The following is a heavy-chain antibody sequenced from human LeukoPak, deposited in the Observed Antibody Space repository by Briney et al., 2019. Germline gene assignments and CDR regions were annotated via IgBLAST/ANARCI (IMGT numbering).Heavy chain of an antibody. CDR1: GGSFSGYY. CDR3: ARGSARNSWFY. Sequence: PSETLSLTCAVYGGSFSGYYWSWIRRPPGKGLEWIGEINHSGSTNYNPSLKSRVTISVDTSKNQFSLKLSSVTAADTVVYYCARGSARNSWFYWGQGTLVTVSS. V-gene: IGHV4-34*01. J-gene: IGHJ4*02. CDR2: INHSGST. D-gene: IGHD6-13*01.